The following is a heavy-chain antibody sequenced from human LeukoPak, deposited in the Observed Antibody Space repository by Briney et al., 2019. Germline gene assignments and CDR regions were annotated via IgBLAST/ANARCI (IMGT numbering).Heavy chain of an antibody. CDR1: GFTFSSYA. Sequence: PGGSLRLSCAASGFTFSSYAMHWVRQAPGKGLEWVANIKQDGSEKYYVDSVKGRFTISRDNAKNSLYLQMNSLRAEDTAVYYCARDLPSGWYVGWYYYYGMDVWGQGTTVTVSS. D-gene: IGHD6-19*01. J-gene: IGHJ6*02. CDR3: ARDLPSGWYVGWYYYYGMDV. V-gene: IGHV3-7*03. CDR2: IKQDGSEK.